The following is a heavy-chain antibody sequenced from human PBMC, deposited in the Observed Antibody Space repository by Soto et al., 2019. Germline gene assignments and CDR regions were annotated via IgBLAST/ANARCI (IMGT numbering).Heavy chain of an antibody. CDR1: GGSFSGFY. V-gene: IGHV4-34*01. CDR2: INHSGSS. J-gene: IGHJ2*01. Sequence: SETRSLTWAVHGGSFSGFYWTWSRQPPGKGLEWIGEINHSGSSNYNPPLKSRVTMSLDTSRNQFSLSLNSVTAADTAVYYCARMAGPWYFDLWGRGTLVTVSS. CDR3: ARMAGPWYFDL.